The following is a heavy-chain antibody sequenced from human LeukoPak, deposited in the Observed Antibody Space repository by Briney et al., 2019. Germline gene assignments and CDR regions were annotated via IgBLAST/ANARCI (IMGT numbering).Heavy chain of an antibody. J-gene: IGHJ5*02. CDR1: GGSINSDLYY. V-gene: IGHV4-61*02. CDR2: IYTNGWT. Sequence: SQTLSLTCTISGGSINSDLYYWASIRQPAGKRLEWIGRIYTNGWTDYNPSLKSRVTISVDTSKNQFSLKLSFVTAADTAFYYCARGSGWNSFDPWGQGTLVTVSS. D-gene: IGHD6-19*01. CDR3: ARGSGWNSFDP.